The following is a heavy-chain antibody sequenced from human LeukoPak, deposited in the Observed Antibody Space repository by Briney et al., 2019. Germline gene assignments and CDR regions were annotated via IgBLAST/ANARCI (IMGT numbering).Heavy chain of an antibody. Sequence: SETLSLTCTVSGGSISVYYWSWIRQPPGKGLEWIGYIYYNGSTNYNPSLKSRITMSVDTSKNQFSLKLSSVTAADTAVYYCASHVLRYFDWTGNAFDIWGQGTMVTVSS. V-gene: IGHV4-59*12. CDR3: ASHVLRYFDWTGNAFDI. CDR1: GGSISVYY. D-gene: IGHD3-9*01. J-gene: IGHJ3*02. CDR2: IYYNGST.